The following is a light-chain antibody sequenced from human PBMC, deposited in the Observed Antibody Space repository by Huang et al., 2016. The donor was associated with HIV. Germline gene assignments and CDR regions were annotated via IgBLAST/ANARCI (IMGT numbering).Light chain of an antibody. CDR3: QQYNNWPRT. Sequence: EIVMTQSPATLSVSPGERATLSCRASQSVTGNLAWYQQKPGQDPRLLIYGVSTRATGNAARFNASGSGTEFTLTINSLQSEDFAVYYCQQYNNWPRTFGPGTKVDVK. CDR1: QSVTGN. V-gene: IGKV3-15*01. CDR2: GVS. J-gene: IGKJ3*01.